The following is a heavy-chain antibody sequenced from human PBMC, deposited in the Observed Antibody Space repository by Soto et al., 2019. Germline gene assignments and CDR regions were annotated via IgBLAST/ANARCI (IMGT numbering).Heavy chain of an antibody. CDR1: GFTFSSYC. CDR3: ASEVASGYDQHYFDY. V-gene: IGHV3-7*01. Sequence: GGSLTLSCVAFGFTFSSYCMRWVRQAPGKGLEWVANIKQDGSEKYYVDSVKGRFTISRDNAKNSLYLQMNSLRAEDTAVYYCASEVASGYDQHYFDYWGQGTLVTVSS. D-gene: IGHD5-12*01. J-gene: IGHJ4*02. CDR2: IKQDGSEK.